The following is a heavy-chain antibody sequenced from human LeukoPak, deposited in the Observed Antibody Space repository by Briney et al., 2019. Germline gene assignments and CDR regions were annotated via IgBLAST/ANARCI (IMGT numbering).Heavy chain of an antibody. V-gene: IGHV4-59*01. D-gene: IGHD2-15*01. CDR2: IFYSGST. CDR3: AGCLGGSCYSGIDF. CDR1: GGSISTYF. J-gene: IGHJ4*02. Sequence: SETLSLTCTVSGGSISTYFWSWIRQPPGKELEWIGYIFYSGSTNYNPSLKNRVAISIDTPKNQFSLRLNSVILADTAVYYCAGCLGGSCYSGIDFWGQGILVTVSS.